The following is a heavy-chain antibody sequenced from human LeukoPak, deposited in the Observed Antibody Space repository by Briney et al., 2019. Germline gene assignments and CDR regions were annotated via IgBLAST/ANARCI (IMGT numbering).Heavy chain of an antibody. D-gene: IGHD6-6*01. CDR2: ISYDGSNK. CDR3: AKDVGYSSSSDLNWLDP. V-gene: IGHV3-30*18. CDR1: GFTFSSYG. J-gene: IGHJ5*02. Sequence: QPGGSLRLSCAASGFTFSSYGMHWVRQAPGKGLEWVAVISYDGSNKYYEDSVKGRFTISRDNSKNPLYLQMNSVRAEDTAVYYCAKDVGYSSSSDLNWLDPWGQGTLVTVSS.